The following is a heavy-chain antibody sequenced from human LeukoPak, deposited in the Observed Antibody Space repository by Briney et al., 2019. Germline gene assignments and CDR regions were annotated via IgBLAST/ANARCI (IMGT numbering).Heavy chain of an antibody. V-gene: IGHV3-7*01. CDR2: IKQDGSTK. J-gene: IGHJ4*02. CDR3: ARDTDGSLDY. Sequence: SGGSLRLSCAASVFTFTNSWVAGLRQAPGKGLEWVANIKQDGSTKHYADSLKGRFTISRDNPKNSLYLQMNSLRADDTAAYYSARDTDGSLDYWGQGILVTVAS. CDR1: VFTFTNSW. D-gene: IGHD1-26*01.